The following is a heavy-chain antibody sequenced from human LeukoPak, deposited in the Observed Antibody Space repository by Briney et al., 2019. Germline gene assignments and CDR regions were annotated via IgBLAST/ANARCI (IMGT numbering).Heavy chain of an antibody. J-gene: IGHJ4*02. CDR2: FDPEDGET. CDR3: ARDLQVDSRASGY. Sequence: GASVKVSCKVSGYTLTELSMHWVRQAPGKGLEWMGGFDPEDGETIYAQKFQGRVTMTRDTSTSTVYMELSSLRSEDTAVYYCARDLQVDSRASGYWGQGTLVTVSS. CDR1: GYTLTELS. D-gene: IGHD3-22*01. V-gene: IGHV1-24*01.